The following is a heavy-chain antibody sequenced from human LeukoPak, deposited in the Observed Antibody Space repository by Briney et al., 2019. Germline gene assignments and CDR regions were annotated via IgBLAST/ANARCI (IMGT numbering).Heavy chain of an antibody. J-gene: IGHJ4*02. D-gene: IGHD2-15*01. Sequence: GGSLRLSCAASGFTFSSYGMHWVRQAPGKGLEWVAVIWYDGSNKYYADSVQGRFTISRDNSKSTLCLQMSSLRAEDTAVYYCAKQLGYCSDGSCYFPYWGQGTLVTVSS. V-gene: IGHV3-33*06. CDR3: AKQLGYCSDGSCYFPY. CDR1: GFTFSSYG. CDR2: IWYDGSNK.